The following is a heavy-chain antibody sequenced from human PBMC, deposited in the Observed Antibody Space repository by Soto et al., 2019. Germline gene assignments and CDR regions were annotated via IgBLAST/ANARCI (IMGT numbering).Heavy chain of an antibody. CDR3: ARDFRIPNGFDP. V-gene: IGHV4-59*01. Sequence: SETLSLTCLVSGASISSYYWSWVRQSPGKGLEWIGYIYYGGNTNYNPSLKSRVTISVDTSKNQFSLKLSSVTAADTGVYYCARDFRIPNGFDPWGPGTLVTVS. CDR1: GASISSYY. J-gene: IGHJ5*02. CDR2: IYYGGNT. D-gene: IGHD2-21*01.